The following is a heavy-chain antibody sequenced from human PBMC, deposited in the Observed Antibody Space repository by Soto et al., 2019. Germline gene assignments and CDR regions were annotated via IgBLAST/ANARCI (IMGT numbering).Heavy chain of an antibody. CDR2: IHYSGTT. D-gene: IGHD6-13*01. CDR3: AAGEASSRNLAPYYLDF. Sequence: SETLSLTCTVSGGSMRNYFWTWIRQPPGKGLEWIGYIHYSGTTSFFPSYNPSLRSRVTISEDTSKNQFSLKLLSVTTANTAVYFCAAGEASSRNLAPYYLDFWGQGTLVTVSS. V-gene: IGHV4-59*01. J-gene: IGHJ4*02. CDR1: GGSMRNYF.